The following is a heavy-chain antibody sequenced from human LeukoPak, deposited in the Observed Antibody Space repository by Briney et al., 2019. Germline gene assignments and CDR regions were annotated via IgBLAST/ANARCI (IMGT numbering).Heavy chain of an antibody. CDR1: GYSFTSCW. CDR3: ARQGVPGIAVAGTTGYYFDY. Sequence: GESLKISCKGSGYSFTSCWIGWVRQMPGKGLEWMGIIYPGDSDTRYSPSFQGQVTISADKSISTAYLQWSSLKASDTAMYYCARQGVPGIAVAGTTGYYFDYWGQGTLVTVSS. J-gene: IGHJ4*02. D-gene: IGHD6-19*01. CDR2: IYPGDSDT. V-gene: IGHV5-51*01.